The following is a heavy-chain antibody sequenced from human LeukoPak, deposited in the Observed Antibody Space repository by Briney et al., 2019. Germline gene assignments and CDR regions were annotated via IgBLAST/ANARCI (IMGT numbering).Heavy chain of an antibody. D-gene: IGHD3-10*01. J-gene: IGHJ3*02. CDR2: IYPGDSDT. V-gene: IGHV5-51*01. CDR1: GYSFTSYW. CDR3: ARHVFASGVPPRAFDI. Sequence: GESLKISCKGSGYSFTSYWIGWVRQMPGKGLEWMGIIYPGDSDTGYSPSFQGQVTISADKSISTAYLQWSSLKASDTAMYYCARHVFASGVPPRAFDIWGQGTMVTVSS.